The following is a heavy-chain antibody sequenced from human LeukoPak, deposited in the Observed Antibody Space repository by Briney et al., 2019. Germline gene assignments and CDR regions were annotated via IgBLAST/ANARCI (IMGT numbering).Heavy chain of an antibody. D-gene: IGHD5-18*01. CDR3: ARELYSYGFFYFDY. CDR1: GFTFSSYG. Sequence: GRSLRLSCAASGFTFSSYGMHWVRQAPGKGLEWVAVIWYDGSNKYYADSVKGRFTISRDNSKNTLYLQMNSLRAEDTAVYYCARELYSYGFFYFDYWGQGTLVTVSS. V-gene: IGHV3-33*01. J-gene: IGHJ4*02. CDR2: IWYDGSNK.